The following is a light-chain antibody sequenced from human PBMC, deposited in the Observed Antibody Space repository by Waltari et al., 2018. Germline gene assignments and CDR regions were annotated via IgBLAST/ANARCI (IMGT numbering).Light chain of an antibody. CDR2: DVS. J-gene: IGLJ1*01. CDR3: TSYTSSNTYV. Sequence: QSDLTQPASVSGSRGQSITLSCTGTSSDVGSYKYVSWYQQHPGKAPKLMIYDVSKRPSGVSNRFSGSKSGNTASLTISGLQAEDEADYYCTSYTSSNTYVFGTGTKVTVL. CDR1: SSDVGSYKY. V-gene: IGLV2-14*01.